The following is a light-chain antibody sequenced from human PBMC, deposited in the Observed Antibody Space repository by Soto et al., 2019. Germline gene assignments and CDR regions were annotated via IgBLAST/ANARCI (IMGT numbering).Light chain of an antibody. CDR1: QSISSW. Sequence: DIQMTQSPSTLSASVGDRVTITCRASQSISSWLAWYQQKPGKAPKLLIYDASSLESGVPSRFSGSGSGTEFTLTISRLQPDDFATYYCQQYNTPRTFGRGTKVEI. J-gene: IGKJ1*01. CDR3: QQYNTPRT. V-gene: IGKV1-5*01. CDR2: DAS.